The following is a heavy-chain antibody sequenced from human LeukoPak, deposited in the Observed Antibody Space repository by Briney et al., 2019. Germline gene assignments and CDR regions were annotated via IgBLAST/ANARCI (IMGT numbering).Heavy chain of an antibody. V-gene: IGHV3-33*01. CDR3: ARDAGNSGYGCDL. D-gene: IGHD5-12*01. Sequence: PGGSLRLYCAASGFSFKDTGMHWVRQAPGKSPEWLTIIWYDGSTKYYAAYVKGRFTVSRDNSKNILYLQMNRLRAEDTAVYYCARDAGNSGYGCDLWGQGTLVTVSS. CDR1: GFSFKDTG. J-gene: IGHJ5*02. CDR2: IWYDGSTK.